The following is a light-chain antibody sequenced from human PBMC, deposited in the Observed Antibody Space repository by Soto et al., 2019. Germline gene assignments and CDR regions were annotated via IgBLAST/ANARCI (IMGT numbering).Light chain of an antibody. J-gene: IGKJ1*01. CDR2: AAS. CDR3: QKNNSAPWT. Sequence: DIQMTQSPSSLSASVGDRVTITCRASQGINNYLDWYQQKPGKVPKLLIYAASTLQTGVPSRFSGSGSATDFTLTISSLQPADVATYYCQKNNSAPWTFGQGTKVEIK. V-gene: IGKV1-27*01. CDR1: QGINNY.